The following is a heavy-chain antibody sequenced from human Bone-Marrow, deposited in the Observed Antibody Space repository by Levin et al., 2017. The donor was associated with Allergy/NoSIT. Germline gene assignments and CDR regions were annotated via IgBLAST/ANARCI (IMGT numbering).Heavy chain of an antibody. D-gene: IGHD3-9*01. CDR1: GFSVSANY. CDR2: IYTSGST. J-gene: IGHJ6*03. V-gene: IGHV3-53*01. CDR3: ARTIYDIMTTYMDV. Sequence: GESLKISCAASGFSVSANYMSWVRQAPGMGLEWVALIYTSGSTYYADSVKGRFTISRDNSKTTLHLQMSRLRAEDTAVYFCARTIYDIMTTYMDVWGKGTMVTVSS.